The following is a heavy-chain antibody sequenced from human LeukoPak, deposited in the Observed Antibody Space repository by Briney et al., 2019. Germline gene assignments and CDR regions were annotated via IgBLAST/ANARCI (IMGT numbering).Heavy chain of an antibody. CDR1: GFTFSSYW. Sequence: GGSLRLSCAASGFTFSSYWMSWVRQAPGKGLEWVANIKQDGSEKYYVDSVKGRFTISRDNAKNSLYLQTNSLRAEDTAVYYCASAFAYYYDSSGYLPWGQGTLVTVSS. J-gene: IGHJ5*02. CDR3: ASAFAYYYDSSGYLP. CDR2: IKQDGSEK. V-gene: IGHV3-7*01. D-gene: IGHD3-22*01.